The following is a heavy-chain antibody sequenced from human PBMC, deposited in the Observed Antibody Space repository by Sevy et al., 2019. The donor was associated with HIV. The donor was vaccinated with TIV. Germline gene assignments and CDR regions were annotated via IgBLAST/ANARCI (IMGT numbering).Heavy chain of an antibody. V-gene: IGHV3-73*01. CDR2: IRSKANSYAT. D-gene: IGHD3-10*01. Sequence: GGSLRLSCAASGFTFRGSAMHWVRQASGKGREWVGRIRSKANSYATAYAASVKGRFTISRDDSKNTAYLQMNSLKTEDTAVYYCTREGKAFGYWGQGTLVTVSS. J-gene: IGHJ4*02. CDR3: TREGKAFGY. CDR1: GFTFRGSA.